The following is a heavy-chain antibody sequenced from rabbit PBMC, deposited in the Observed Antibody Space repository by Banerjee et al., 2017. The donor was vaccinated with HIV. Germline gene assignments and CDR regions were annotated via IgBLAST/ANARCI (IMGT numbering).Heavy chain of an antibody. Sequence: QEQLVESGGGLVKPGASLTLTCKASGFSLSSNELNWVRQAPGKGLEYIGWISTFGSAYYASWVNGRFSISRENTQNTVSLQMNSLTAADTATYFCTRNANGGWDLWGPGTLVTVS. V-gene: IGHV1S29*01. CDR1: GFSLSSNE. CDR3: TRNANGGWDL. CDR2: ISTFGSA. D-gene: IGHD4-1*01. J-gene: IGHJ4*01.